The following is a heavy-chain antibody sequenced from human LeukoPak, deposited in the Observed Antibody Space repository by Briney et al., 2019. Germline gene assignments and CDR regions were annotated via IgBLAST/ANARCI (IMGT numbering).Heavy chain of an antibody. CDR3: ARVDGSPDY. CDR2: MNPNSGYT. Sequence: ASVKVSCKASGYTFTSLDINWVRQATGQGLEWMGWMNPNSGYTGCAQQFQGRVTFTRSTSISTAYMELSSLRSEDTAIYYCARVDGSPDYWGQGTLVTVSS. J-gene: IGHJ4*02. V-gene: IGHV1-8*03. D-gene: IGHD3-22*01. CDR1: GYTFTSLD.